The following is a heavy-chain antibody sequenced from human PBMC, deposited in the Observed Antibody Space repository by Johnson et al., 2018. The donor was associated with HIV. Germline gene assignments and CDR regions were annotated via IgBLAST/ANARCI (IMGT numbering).Heavy chain of an antibody. V-gene: IGHV3-20*04. Sequence: VQLVESGGGVVRPGGSLRLSCAASGFTFDDYGMTWVRQVPGKGLEWVSGINWNGGTTAYADSVKGRFTISRDNAKNSLFLQMNSLRAEDTACDYCARVRGDCHGGDCPVGNALDVWGQGTMVTVSS. CDR3: ARVRGDCHGGDCPVGNALDV. D-gene: IGHD2-21*01. CDR1: GFTFDDYG. J-gene: IGHJ3*01. CDR2: INWNGGTT.